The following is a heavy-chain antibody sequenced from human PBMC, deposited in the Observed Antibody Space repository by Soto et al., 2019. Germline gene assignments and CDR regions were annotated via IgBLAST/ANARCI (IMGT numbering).Heavy chain of an antibody. J-gene: IGHJ3*02. V-gene: IGHV3-53*01. CDR1: GFTVSSNY. D-gene: IGHD3-10*01. CDR2: IYRGGST. Sequence: EVQLVESGGGLIQPGGSLRLSCAASGFTVSSNYMSWVRQAPGKGLEWVSVIYRGGSTYYADSVKGRFTISRDNSKNTLYLQMNSLRAEDTAVYYCARDGRYYYGSSRAFDIWGQGTMVTVSS. CDR3: ARDGRYYYGSSRAFDI.